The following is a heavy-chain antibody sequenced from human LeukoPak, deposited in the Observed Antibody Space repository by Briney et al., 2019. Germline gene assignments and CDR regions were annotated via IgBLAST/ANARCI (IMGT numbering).Heavy chain of an antibody. D-gene: IGHD3-10*01. CDR3: ARDLAGASGLHLGY. CDR2: IIPIFGTA. Sequence: SVKVSCKASGGTFSSYAISWVRQAPGQGLEWMGGIIPIFGTANYAQKFQGRVTITADESTSTAYMELSSLRSEDTAVYYCARDLAGASGLHLGYWGQGTLVTVSS. CDR1: GGTFSSYA. J-gene: IGHJ4*02. V-gene: IGHV1-69*01.